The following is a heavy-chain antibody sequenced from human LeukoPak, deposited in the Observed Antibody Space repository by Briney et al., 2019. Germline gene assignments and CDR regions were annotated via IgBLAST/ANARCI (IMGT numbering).Heavy chain of an antibody. D-gene: IGHD6-19*01. CDR1: GASISSGGYY. Sequence: KSSETLSLTCTVSGASISSGGYYWSWIRQHPGKGLEWIGYIYYSGSINYNPSLKSRVTISVDTSKNQFSLKLSSVTAADTAVYYCARHNSSGWSHFDYWGQGTLVTVSS. J-gene: IGHJ4*02. CDR2: IYYSGSI. V-gene: IGHV4-61*08. CDR3: ARHNSSGWSHFDY.